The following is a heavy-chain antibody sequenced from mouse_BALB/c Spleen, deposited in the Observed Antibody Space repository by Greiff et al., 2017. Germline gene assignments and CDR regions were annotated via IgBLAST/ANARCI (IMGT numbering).Heavy chain of an antibody. Sequence: QQSCKASGYTFTSYWMHWVKQRPGQGLEWIGEIDPSDSYTNYNQKFKGKATLTVDKSSSTAYMQLSSLTSEDSAVYYCAREGDGNYGFAYWGQGTLVTVSA. D-gene: IGHD2-1*01. CDR1: GYTFTSYW. CDR3: AREGDGNYGFAY. CDR2: IDPSDSYT. V-gene: IGHV1-69*02. J-gene: IGHJ3*01.